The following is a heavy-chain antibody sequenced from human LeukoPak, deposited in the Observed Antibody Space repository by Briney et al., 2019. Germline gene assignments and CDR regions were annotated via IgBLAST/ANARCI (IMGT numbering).Heavy chain of an antibody. CDR2: IYTSGST. Sequence: SETLSLTCTVSGGSISSYYWSWIRQPAGKGLEWIGRIYTSGSTNYNPTVKSRVTMSVDTSKNQFSLKLSSVTAADTAVYYCARVKGSYYDSSGYQQYNWFDPWGQGTLVTVSS. V-gene: IGHV4-4*07. CDR3: ARVKGSYYDSSGYQQYNWFDP. J-gene: IGHJ5*02. D-gene: IGHD3-22*01. CDR1: GGSISSYY.